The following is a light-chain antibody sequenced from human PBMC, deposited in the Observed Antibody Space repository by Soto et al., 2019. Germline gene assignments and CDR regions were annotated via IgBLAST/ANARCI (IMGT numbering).Light chain of an antibody. V-gene: IGKV3-11*01. CDR2: DAS. Sequence: EIVLTQSPATLSLSPGERATLSCRASQSVSSYLAWYQQKPGQAPRLLIYDASNRATGIPARFSGSGSGTDFTLTISSLEPEDFAVYYCQQYGSSPSITFGQGTKVDIK. CDR3: QQYGSSPSIT. J-gene: IGKJ1*01. CDR1: QSVSSY.